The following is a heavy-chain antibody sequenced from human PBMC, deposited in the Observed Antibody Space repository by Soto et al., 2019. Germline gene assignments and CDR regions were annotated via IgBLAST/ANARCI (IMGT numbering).Heavy chain of an antibody. J-gene: IGHJ5*02. V-gene: IGHV4-30-4*01. CDR2: IYYSGST. CDR3: ARADIVVVPAATANWFDP. Sequence: PSETLSLTCTVSGGSVSSAGYYWSWIRQPPGKGLEWIGYIYYSGSTYYNPSLKSRVTISVDTSKNQFSLKLSSVTAADTAVYYCARADIVVVPAATANWFDPWGQGTLVTVSS. D-gene: IGHD2-2*01. CDR1: GGSVSSAGYY.